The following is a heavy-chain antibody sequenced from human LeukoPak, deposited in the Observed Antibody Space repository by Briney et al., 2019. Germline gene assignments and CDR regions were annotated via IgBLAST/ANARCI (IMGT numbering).Heavy chain of an antibody. Sequence: SETLSLTCAVYGGSFSGYYWSWIRQPPGKGLEWIGEINHSGSTKYNPSLKSRVTISVDTSKKQFSLKLSSVSDADTGVYYCARQGYCSSTSCPDRYFDYWGQGTLVTVSS. CDR2: INHSGST. J-gene: IGHJ4*02. CDR1: GGSFSGYY. CDR3: ARQGYCSSTSCPDRYFDY. D-gene: IGHD2-2*01. V-gene: IGHV4-34*01.